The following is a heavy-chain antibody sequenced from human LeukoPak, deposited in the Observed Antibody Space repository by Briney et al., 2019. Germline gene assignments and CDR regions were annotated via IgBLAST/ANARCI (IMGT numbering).Heavy chain of an antibody. Sequence: PGGSLRLSCAASGFTFSSYWMHWVRQAPGKGLVWVSRINSDGSSTSYADSVKGRFTISRDNAKNTLYLQMNSLRAEDTAVYYCARDRRNWNYVNWFDPWGQGTLVPVSS. J-gene: IGHJ5*02. V-gene: IGHV3-74*01. CDR1: GFTFSSYW. CDR3: ARDRRNWNYVNWFDP. D-gene: IGHD1-7*01. CDR2: INSDGSST.